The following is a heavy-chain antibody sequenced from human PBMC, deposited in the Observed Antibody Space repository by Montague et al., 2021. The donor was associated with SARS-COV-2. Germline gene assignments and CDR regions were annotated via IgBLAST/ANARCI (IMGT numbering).Heavy chain of an antibody. J-gene: IGHJ5*02. Sequence: SETLSLTCTVSGGSISSYYWSWIRQPPGKGLEWIGYIYYSGSTNYNPSLKSRVTISVDTSKNQFSLKLSSVTAADTAVYYCARHRRAPYCSGGSCYSLPGWFDPWGQGTLVTVSS. V-gene: IGHV4-59*08. D-gene: IGHD2-15*01. CDR3: ARHRRAPYCSGGSCYSLPGWFDP. CDR1: GGSISSYY. CDR2: IYYSGST.